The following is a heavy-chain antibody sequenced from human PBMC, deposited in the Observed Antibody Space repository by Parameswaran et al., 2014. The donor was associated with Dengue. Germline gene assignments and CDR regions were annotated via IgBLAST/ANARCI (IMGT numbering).Heavy chain of an antibody. Sequence: WIRQPQEGLEWVSYISSSSSTIYYADSVKGRFTISRDNAKNSLYLQMNSLRDEDTAVYYCARDSSEYYYGSGSPWYFDYWGQGTLVTVSS. J-gene: IGHJ4*02. CDR3: ARDSSEYYYGSGSPWYFDY. D-gene: IGHD3-10*01. CDR2: ISSSSSTI. V-gene: IGHV3-48*02.